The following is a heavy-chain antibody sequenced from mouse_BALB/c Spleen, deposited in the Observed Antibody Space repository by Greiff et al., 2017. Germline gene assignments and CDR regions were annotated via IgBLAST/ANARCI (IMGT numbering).Heavy chain of an antibody. CDR3: ARVPMDY. CDR1: GFTFTDYY. V-gene: IGHV7-3*02. CDR2: IRNKANGYTT. Sequence: EVQVVESGGGLVQPGGSLRLSCATSGFTFTDYYMSWVRQPPGKALEWLGFIRNKANGYTTEYSASVKGRFTISRDNSQSILYLQMNTLRAEDSATYYCARVPMDYWGQGTSVTVSS. J-gene: IGHJ4*01.